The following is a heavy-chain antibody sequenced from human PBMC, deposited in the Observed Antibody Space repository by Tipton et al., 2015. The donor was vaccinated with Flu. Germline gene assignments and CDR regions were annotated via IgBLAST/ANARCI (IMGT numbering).Heavy chain of an antibody. Sequence: SLRLSCAASGFTFSSYEMNWVRQAPGKGLEWISYISGSGDTIHYADSVKGRLTVSRGNAKNSMYLQVNNLRAEDTAVYYCARERPPSFSDYNNGHLEYWGQGTLATVSS. CDR3: ARERPPSFSDYNNGHLEY. D-gene: IGHD4-11*01. CDR1: GFTFSSYE. V-gene: IGHV3-48*03. J-gene: IGHJ4*02. CDR2: ISGSGDTI.